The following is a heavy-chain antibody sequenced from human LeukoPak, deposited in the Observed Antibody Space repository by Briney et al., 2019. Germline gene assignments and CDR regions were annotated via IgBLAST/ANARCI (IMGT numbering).Heavy chain of an antibody. V-gene: IGHV1-2*02. CDR2: INPNSGGT. Sequence: ASVKVSCKASGYTFTGYYMHWVRQAPGQGLEWMGWINPNSGGTNYAQKFQGRVTMTRDTSISTAYMELSRLRSDDTAVYYCARGYVWGSYRYVYWGQGTLVTVSS. CDR1: GYTFTGYY. D-gene: IGHD3-16*02. CDR3: ARGYVWGSYRYVY. J-gene: IGHJ4*02.